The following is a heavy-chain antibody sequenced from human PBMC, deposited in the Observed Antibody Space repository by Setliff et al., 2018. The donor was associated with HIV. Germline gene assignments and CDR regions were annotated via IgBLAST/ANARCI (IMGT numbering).Heavy chain of an antibody. D-gene: IGHD2-2*01. V-gene: IGHV3-43D*04. CDR3: ARGHSDQPLFVLYYYYMDV. Sequence: GGSLRLSCAASGFTFDDYAMHWVRQRPGKGLEGVSLISWDGSSTYYSDSVKGRFTISRDNAKNSPYLQMNSLRAEDTAVYYCARGHSDQPLFVLYYYYMDVWGKGTTVTVSS. CDR2: ISWDGSST. CDR1: GFTFDDYA. J-gene: IGHJ6*03.